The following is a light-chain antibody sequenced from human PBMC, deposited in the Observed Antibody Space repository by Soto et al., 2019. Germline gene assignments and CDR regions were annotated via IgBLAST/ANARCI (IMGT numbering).Light chain of an antibody. CDR2: DAS. CDR1: QSVYSSY. J-gene: IGKJ2*02. CDR3: QQYGNLWT. Sequence: EIVLTQSPGTLSLSPGERATLSCRASQSVYSSYLAWYQQKPGQAPRLLIYDASSRATGVPDRFSGSGSGTDFTLTISRLEPEDFAVYYCQQYGNLWTFVQGTKLEI. V-gene: IGKV3-20*01.